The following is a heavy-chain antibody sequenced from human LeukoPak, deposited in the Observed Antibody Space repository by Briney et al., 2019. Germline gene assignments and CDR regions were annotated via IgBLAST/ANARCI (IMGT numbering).Heavy chain of an antibody. Sequence: PGGSLRLSCAASGFTFSSYWMSWVRQAPGKGLEWVANIKQDGSEKYYVDSVKGRFTISRDNAKNSLYLQMNSLRAEDTAVYYCARVYYDSSGYFDYWGQGTLVTVSS. CDR3: ARVYYDSSGYFDY. V-gene: IGHV3-7*01. J-gene: IGHJ4*02. CDR2: IKQDGSEK. D-gene: IGHD3-22*01. CDR1: GFTFSSYW.